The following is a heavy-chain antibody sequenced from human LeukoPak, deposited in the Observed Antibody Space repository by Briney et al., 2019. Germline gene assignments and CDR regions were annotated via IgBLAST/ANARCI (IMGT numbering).Heavy chain of an antibody. Sequence: GGSLRLSCTASGFIFSTYKMTWVRQAPGKGLEWVSVISDSSSTTNYANSVKGRFTISRDNAKNSLFLQMNSLRDDDTAVYYCARSITMIRGATLPLDYWGLGSLVTVSS. D-gene: IGHD3-10*01. CDR3: ARSITMIRGATLPLDY. CDR2: ISDSSSTT. CDR1: GFIFSTYK. J-gene: IGHJ4*02. V-gene: IGHV3-48*02.